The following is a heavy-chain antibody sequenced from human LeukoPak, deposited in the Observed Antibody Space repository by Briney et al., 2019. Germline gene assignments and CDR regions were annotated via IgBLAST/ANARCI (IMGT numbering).Heavy chain of an antibody. CDR3: ARGGVGYCSSTSCLPNDY. D-gene: IGHD2-2*01. V-gene: IGHV4-34*01. CDR2: INHSGST. J-gene: IGHJ4*02. CDR1: GGSFSGYY. Sequence: PSETLSLTCAVYGGSFSGYYWSWIRQPPGKGLEWIGEINHSGSTNYNPSLKSRVTISVDTSKNQFSLKLSSVTAADTAVYYCARGGVGYCSSTSCLPNDYWGQGTLVTVSS.